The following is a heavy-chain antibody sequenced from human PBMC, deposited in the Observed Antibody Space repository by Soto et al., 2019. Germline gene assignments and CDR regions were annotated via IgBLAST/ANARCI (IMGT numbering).Heavy chain of an antibody. D-gene: IGHD3-16*01. CDR1: GYNFISFG. Sequence: ASVKVSCKASGYNFISFGVSWVRQAPGQGLEWLGWVSSYNGSPNYAQKVQGRVSLTTDTSASTAYLEVQSLRSDDTAVYYCARVRSGHDNLWGLDYFYFDYWGQGTPVTVSS. J-gene: IGHJ4*02. CDR2: VSSYNGSP. V-gene: IGHV1-18*04. CDR3: ARVRSGHDNLWGLDYFYFDY.